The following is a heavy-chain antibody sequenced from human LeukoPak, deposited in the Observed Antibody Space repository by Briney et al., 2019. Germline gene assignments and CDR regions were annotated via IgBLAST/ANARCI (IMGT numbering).Heavy chain of an antibody. CDR3: ARDWAGYSSVRAFDI. J-gene: IGHJ3*02. D-gene: IGHD6-19*01. CDR1: GFTFSSYA. V-gene: IGHV3-30-3*01. Sequence: HPGGSLRLSCAASGFTFSSYAMHWVRQAPGKGLEWVAVISYDGSNKYYADSVKGRFTISRDNSKNTLYLQMNSLRAEDTAVYYCARDWAGYSSVRAFDIWGQGTMVTVSS. CDR2: ISYDGSNK.